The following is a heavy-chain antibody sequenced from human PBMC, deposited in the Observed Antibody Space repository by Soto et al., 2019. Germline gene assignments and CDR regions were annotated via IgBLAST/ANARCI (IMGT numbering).Heavy chain of an antibody. CDR2: IIPIFGTA. J-gene: IGHJ3*02. CDR1: GGTFSSYA. CDR3: ARDYPHYYDSSGSAFDI. Sequence: QVQLVQSGAEVKKPGSSVKVSCKASGGTFSSYAISWVRQAPGQGLEWMGGIIPIFGTANYAQKFRGRVTITADKSTSTAYMELSSLRSEDTAVYYCARDYPHYYDSSGSAFDIWGQGTMVTVSS. D-gene: IGHD3-22*01. V-gene: IGHV1-69*06.